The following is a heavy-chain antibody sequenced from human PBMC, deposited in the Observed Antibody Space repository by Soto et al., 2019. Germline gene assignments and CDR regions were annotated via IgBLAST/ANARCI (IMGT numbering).Heavy chain of an antibody. J-gene: IGHJ4*02. CDR3: ASNSYWYLNFDY. Sequence: EVQLLESGGGLVQPGGSLRLSCAASGFTFSSYVLSWVRQAPGKGLEWVSAISGSGCSTYSADSVKGRFTISRDNSKNTLYLQMNSLRAEDTAVYYCASNSYWYLNFDYWGQGTLVTVSS. D-gene: IGHD2-8*02. V-gene: IGHV3-23*01. CDR1: GFTFSSYV. CDR2: ISGSGCST.